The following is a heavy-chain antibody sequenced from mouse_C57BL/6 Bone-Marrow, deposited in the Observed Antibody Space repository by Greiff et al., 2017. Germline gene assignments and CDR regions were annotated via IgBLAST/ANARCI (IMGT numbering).Heavy chain of an antibody. V-gene: IGHV1-61*01. J-gene: IGHJ1*03. D-gene: IGHD1-1*01. CDR3: AYYYGSSGYWYFDV. CDR2: IYPSDSET. CDR1: GYTFTSYW. Sequence: QVQLQQPGAELVRPGSSVKLSCKASGYTFTSYWMDWVKQRPGQGLEWIGNIYPSDSETHYNQKFKDKATLTVDKSSSTAYMQLSSLTSEDSAVYYCAYYYGSSGYWYFDVWGTGTTVTVSS.